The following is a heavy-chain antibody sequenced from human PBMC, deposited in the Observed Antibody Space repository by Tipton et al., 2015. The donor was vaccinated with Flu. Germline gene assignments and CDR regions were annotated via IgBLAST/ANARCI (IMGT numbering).Heavy chain of an antibody. CDR3: ARVGVVTPFDY. J-gene: IGHJ4*02. CDR1: GGSISSSSYY. D-gene: IGHD4-23*01. V-gene: IGHV4-39*07. Sequence: TLSLTCTVSGGSISSSSYYWGWIRQPPGKGLEWIGSIYYGGSTYCNPSLKSRVTISVDTSKNQFSLKLSSVTAADTAVYYCARVGVVTPFDYWGQGTLVTVSS. CDR2: IYYGGST.